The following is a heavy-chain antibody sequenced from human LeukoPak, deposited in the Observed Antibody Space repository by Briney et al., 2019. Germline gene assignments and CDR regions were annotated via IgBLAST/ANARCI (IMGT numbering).Heavy chain of an antibody. D-gene: IGHD3-3*01. CDR1: GYTFTSYD. CDR3: ARPTRSGYYWYFDL. Sequence: ASVKVSCKASGYTFTSYDINWVRQATGQGLEWMGWMNPNSGNTGYAQKFQGRVTMTRNTSISTAYMELSSLRSEDTAVYYCARPTRSGYYWYFDLWGRGPLVTVSS. V-gene: IGHV1-8*01. J-gene: IGHJ2*01. CDR2: MNPNSGNT.